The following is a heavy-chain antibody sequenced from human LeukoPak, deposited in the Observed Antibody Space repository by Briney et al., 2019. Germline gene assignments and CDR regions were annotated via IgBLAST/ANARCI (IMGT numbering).Heavy chain of an antibody. V-gene: IGHV1-2*02. CDR2: INPNSGVT. J-gene: IGHJ4*02. Sequence: ASVKVSCKTSGYTFTGYHMHWVRQAPGQGLEWMGWINPNSGVTSYAQKLQGRVTVTRDTSISTAYMELSRLRSDDTAVYYCARGDDSNSYFDYWGQGTLVSVPS. CDR3: ARGDDSNSYFDY. CDR1: GYTFTGYH. D-gene: IGHD5-24*01.